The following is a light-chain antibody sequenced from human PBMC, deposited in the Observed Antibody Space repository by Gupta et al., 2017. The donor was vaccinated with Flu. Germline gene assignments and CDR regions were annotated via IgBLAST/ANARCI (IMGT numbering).Light chain of an antibody. CDR1: QGSDIF. Sequence: ASFRSPSVVDRGSITCRACQGSDIFLAWFHQRPGKSPKRLIYSASTLQSGVPARFSGSGSGTDFTLTISSMLAEDFATYFCKQLKTYPLTFGPGTKVEVK. J-gene: IGKJ3*01. CDR2: SAS. CDR3: KQLKTYPLT. V-gene: IGKV1-9*01.